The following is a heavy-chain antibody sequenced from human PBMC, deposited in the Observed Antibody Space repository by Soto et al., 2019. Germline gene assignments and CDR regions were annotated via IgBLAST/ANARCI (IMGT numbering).Heavy chain of an antibody. CDR2: ISSTTNYI. CDR1: GFTFTRYS. Sequence: GGSLRLSCAASGFTFTRYSMNWVRQAPGKGLEWVSSISSTTNYIYYGDSMKGRFTISRDSAKNSLYLEMNSLRAEDTAVYYCARDRQPSSYIGLDVWGQGTTVTVSS. D-gene: IGHD4-4*01. V-gene: IGHV3-21*04. J-gene: IGHJ6*02. CDR3: ARDRQPSSYIGLDV.